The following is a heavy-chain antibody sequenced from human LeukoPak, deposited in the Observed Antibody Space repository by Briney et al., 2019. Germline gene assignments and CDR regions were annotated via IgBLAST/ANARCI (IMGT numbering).Heavy chain of an antibody. CDR1: GFTFSSYS. CDR3: ARCGRDGELLGGAFDI. Sequence: PGGSLRLSCAASGFTFSSYSMNWVRQAPGKGLEWVSSISSSSSYIYYADSVKGRFTISRDNAKNSLYLQMNSLRAEDTAVYYCARCGRDGELLGGAFDIWGQGTMVTVSS. CDR2: ISSSSSYI. D-gene: IGHD3-10*01. J-gene: IGHJ3*02. V-gene: IGHV3-21*04.